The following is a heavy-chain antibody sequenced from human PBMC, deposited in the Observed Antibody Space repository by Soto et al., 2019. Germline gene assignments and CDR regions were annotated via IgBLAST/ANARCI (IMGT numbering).Heavy chain of an antibody. Sequence: QLQLQQSGPGLVKPSEILSLTCTVSGGSITSSNYYWGWIRQPPGKGLQWIGNVYYNGFTYYNPSLKSRVTISVDTSKNHFSLKLTSVTAADTALYYCARQDDFWSGSNWFDPWGQGTLVTVSS. CDR2: VYYNGFT. CDR3: ARQDDFWSGSNWFDP. D-gene: IGHD3-3*01. V-gene: IGHV4-39*01. CDR1: GGSITSSNYY. J-gene: IGHJ5*02.